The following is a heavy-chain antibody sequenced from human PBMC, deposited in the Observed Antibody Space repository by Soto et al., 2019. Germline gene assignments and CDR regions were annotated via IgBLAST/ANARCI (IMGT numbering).Heavy chain of an antibody. D-gene: IGHD6-19*01. CDR1: GGSISSYY. CDR3: ARGYSSGWEIFDY. V-gene: IGHV4-59*01. CDR2: TYYSGST. Sequence: PSETLSLTCTVSGGSISSYYWSWIRQPPGKGLEWIGYTYYSGSTNYNPSLKSRVTISVDTSKNQFSLKLSSVTAADTAVYYCARGYSSGWEIFDYWGQGTLVTVSS. J-gene: IGHJ4*02.